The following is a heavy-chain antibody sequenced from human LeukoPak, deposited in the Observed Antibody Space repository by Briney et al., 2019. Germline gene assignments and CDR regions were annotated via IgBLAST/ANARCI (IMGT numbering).Heavy chain of an antibody. CDR3: VKDEHSYGPSYYFDY. CDR1: GFTFSSYA. Sequence: PGRSLRLSCSASGFTFSSYAMHWVRQAPGKGLEYVSAISSNGGSTYYADSVKGRFTISRDNSKNTLYLQMSSLRAEDTAVYYCVKDEHSYGPSYYFDYWGQGTLVTVSS. CDR2: ISSNGGST. J-gene: IGHJ4*02. D-gene: IGHD5-18*01. V-gene: IGHV3-64D*09.